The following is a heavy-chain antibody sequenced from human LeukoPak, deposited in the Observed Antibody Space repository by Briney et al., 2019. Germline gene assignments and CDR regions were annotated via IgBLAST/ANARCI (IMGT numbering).Heavy chain of an antibody. Sequence: GGSLRLSCAASGFSFSSYNMNWVRRAPGKGLEWVSSITSSSTYTFYADSVKGRFTISRDNARNSLYLQMNSLRAEDTAVYYCASTQRGDYFDYWGQGTLVTVSS. CDR1: GFSFSSYN. CDR3: ASTQRGDYFDY. CDR2: ITSSSTYT. V-gene: IGHV3-21*01. J-gene: IGHJ4*02. D-gene: IGHD2-15*01.